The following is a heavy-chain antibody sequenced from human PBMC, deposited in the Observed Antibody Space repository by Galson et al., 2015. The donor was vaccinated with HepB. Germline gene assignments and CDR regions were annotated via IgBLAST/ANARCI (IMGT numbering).Heavy chain of an antibody. D-gene: IGHD3-3*01. J-gene: IGHJ6*02. CDR3: ARDTLVYDFWSGFAHSDGMDV. CDR2: IYSGGST. Sequence: SLRLSCAASGFTVSSNYMSWVRQAPGKGLEWVSVIYSGGSTYYADSVKDRFTISRDNSKNTLYLQVNSLRAEDTAVYYCARDTLVYDFWSGFAHSDGMDVWGQGTTVTVSS. CDR1: GFTVSSNY. V-gene: IGHV3-53*01.